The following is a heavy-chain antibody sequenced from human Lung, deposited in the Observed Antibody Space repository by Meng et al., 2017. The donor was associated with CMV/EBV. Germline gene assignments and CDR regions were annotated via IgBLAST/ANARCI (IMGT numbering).Heavy chain of an antibody. CDR2: IRSKAYGGTT. J-gene: IGHJ4*02. D-gene: IGHD1-26*01. CDR3: TSAQWELPPLDY. Sequence: SCTASGFTFGDYAMSWVRQAPGKGLEWVGFIRSKAYGGTTEYAASVKGRFTISRDDSKSIAYLQMNSLKTEDTAVNYCTSAQWELPPLDYWGQGXLVTVSS. CDR1: GFTFGDYA. V-gene: IGHV3-49*04.